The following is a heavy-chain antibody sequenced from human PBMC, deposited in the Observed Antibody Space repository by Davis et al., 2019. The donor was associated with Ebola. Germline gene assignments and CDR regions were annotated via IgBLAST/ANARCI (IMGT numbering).Heavy chain of an antibody. CDR1: GGTFSSYA. D-gene: IGHD2-21*01. CDR3: TRGYSPKCRGGDCVNDF. CDR2: MNAYSGNT. J-gene: IGHJ4*02. V-gene: IGHV1-8*02. Sequence: AASVKVSCKASGGTFSSYAISWVRQAPGQGLEWMGWMNAYSGNTGYVEKFKGRVTMTRNPSITTAYMELSSLTIDDTAVYYCTRGYSPKCRGGDCVNDFWGQGTLVTVSS.